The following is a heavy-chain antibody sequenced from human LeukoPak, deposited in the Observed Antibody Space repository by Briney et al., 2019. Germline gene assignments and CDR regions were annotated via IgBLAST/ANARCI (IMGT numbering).Heavy chain of an antibody. CDR2: INSDGSST. CDR3: ARDFVTVEGYYYYMDV. D-gene: IGHD4-23*01. CDR1: GFTFSSYW. V-gene: IGHV3-74*01. Sequence: GSLRLSCAASGFTFSSYWMHWVRQAPGKGLVWVSRINSDGSSTSYADSVKGRFTISRDNAKNSLYLQMNSLRAEDTAVYYCARDFVTVEGYYYYMDVWGKGTTVTISS. J-gene: IGHJ6*03.